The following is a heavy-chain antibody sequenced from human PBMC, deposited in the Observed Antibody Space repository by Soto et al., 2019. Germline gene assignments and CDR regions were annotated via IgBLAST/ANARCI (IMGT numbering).Heavy chain of an antibody. Sequence: QSGGSLRLSCAASGFTFSSYGMHWVRQAPGKGLEWVAVISYDGSNKYYADSVKGRFTISRDNSKNTLYLQMNSLRAEDTAVYYCAKDRAVRSARGGAFDYWGQGTLVTVYS. J-gene: IGHJ4*02. V-gene: IGHV3-30*18. CDR3: AKDRAVRSARGGAFDY. D-gene: IGHD3-3*01. CDR1: GFTFSSYG. CDR2: ISYDGSNK.